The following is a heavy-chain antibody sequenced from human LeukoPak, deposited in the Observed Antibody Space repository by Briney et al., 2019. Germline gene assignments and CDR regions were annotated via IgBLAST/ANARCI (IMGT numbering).Heavy chain of an antibody. J-gene: IGHJ4*02. D-gene: IGHD6-13*01. Sequence: GESLKISCKSSGYTFSTYWIGWVRQMPGKGLEWMGIIYPADSDPRYSPSFQGQVTLSADKSISTAYLQWSSLKASDSAMYYCVRHGLGTSWFGFDYWGQGTLVTVSS. CDR3: VRHGLGTSWFGFDY. V-gene: IGHV5-51*01. CDR1: GYTFSTYW. CDR2: IYPADSDP.